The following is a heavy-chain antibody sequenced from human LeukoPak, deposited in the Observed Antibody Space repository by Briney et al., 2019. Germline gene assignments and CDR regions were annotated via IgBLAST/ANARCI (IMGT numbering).Heavy chain of an antibody. CDR1: GFTFSSYA. V-gene: IGHV3-23*01. Sequence: GGSLRLSCAASGFTFSSYAMSWVRQAPGKGLEWVSAISGSGGSTYYADSVKGRFTISRDNSKNTLYLQVNSLRAEDTAVYYCAKYAAYCSSTSCYFDYWGQGTLVTVSS. J-gene: IGHJ4*02. D-gene: IGHD2-2*01. CDR3: AKYAAYCSSTSCYFDY. CDR2: ISGSGGST.